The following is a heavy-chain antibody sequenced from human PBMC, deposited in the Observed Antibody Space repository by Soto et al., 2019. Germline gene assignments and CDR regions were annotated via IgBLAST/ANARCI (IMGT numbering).Heavy chain of an antibody. J-gene: IGHJ4*02. V-gene: IGHV3-23*01. CDR1: EFTFSTHA. CDR2: ISGSGGST. D-gene: IGHD2-2*01. Sequence: GGSLRLSCAASEFTFSTHAMTWVRQAPGKGLEWVSSISGSGGSTYYADSVKGRITISRDNSKNTLYLQMNSLRAEDAAVYSCAKAGYCVSTSCYFPFDYWGQGTLVTVSS. CDR3: AKAGYCVSTSCYFPFDY.